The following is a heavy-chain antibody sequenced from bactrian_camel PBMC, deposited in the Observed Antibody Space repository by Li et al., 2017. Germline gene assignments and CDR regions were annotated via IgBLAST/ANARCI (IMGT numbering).Heavy chain of an antibody. J-gene: IGHJ6*01. V-gene: IGHV3S53*01. CDR2: MPTNGGGGGFR. D-gene: IGHD8*01. Sequence: HVQLVESGGGLVQPGGSLRLSCVASGHTDSIDSLITMGWLRQAPGKEREVVAIMPTNGGGGGFRNYGDYVKGRFTISHDNANNTLYLQLDRLEPEDTAIYYCAASRMSGCLYDWSLFRTWGQGTQVTVS. CDR3: AASRMSGCLYDWSLFRT. CDR1: GHTDSIDSLIT.